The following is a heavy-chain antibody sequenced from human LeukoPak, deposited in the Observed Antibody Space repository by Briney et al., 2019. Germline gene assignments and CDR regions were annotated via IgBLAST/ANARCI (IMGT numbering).Heavy chain of an antibody. CDR2: IKQDGSDK. V-gene: IGHV3-7*01. CDR1: EFTFSTYW. J-gene: IGHJ4*02. CDR3: ARSVDY. Sequence: GGSLRLSCEASEFTFSTYWMTWFRLAPGKGLEWVATIKQDGSDKYYVDSVKGRFTISRDYAKKSLFLQMSSLRAEDTAVYYCARSVDYWGQGTLVTVSS.